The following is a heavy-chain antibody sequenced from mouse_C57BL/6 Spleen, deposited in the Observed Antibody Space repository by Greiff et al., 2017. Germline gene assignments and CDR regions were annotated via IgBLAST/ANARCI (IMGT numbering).Heavy chain of an antibody. Sequence: EVNLVESGGGLVKPGGSLKLSCAASGFTFSDYGMHWVRQAPEKGLEWVAYISSGSSTIYYADTVKGRFTISRDNAKNTLFLQMTSLRSEDTAMYYCARDPYYYGSSPYYYAMDYWGQGTSVTVSS. D-gene: IGHD1-1*01. J-gene: IGHJ4*01. CDR1: GFTFSDYG. V-gene: IGHV5-17*01. CDR3: ARDPYYYGSSPYYYAMDY. CDR2: ISSGSSTI.